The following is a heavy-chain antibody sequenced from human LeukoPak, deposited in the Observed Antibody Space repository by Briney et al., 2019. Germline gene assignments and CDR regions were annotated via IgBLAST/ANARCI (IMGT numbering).Heavy chain of an antibody. D-gene: IGHD2-21*02. CDR2: TTHSGST. CDR1: IESFSGYY. V-gene: IGHV4-34*01. CDR3: ARARGDLSLDY. Sequence: SETLSLTCAVYIESFSGYYWTWLRQPPGKGLEWIGETTHSGSTNYNPSLKSRVTIPVDTSKNQFSLKLSSLIAADTAVYYCARARGDLSLDYWGRGTPVTVSS. J-gene: IGHJ4*02.